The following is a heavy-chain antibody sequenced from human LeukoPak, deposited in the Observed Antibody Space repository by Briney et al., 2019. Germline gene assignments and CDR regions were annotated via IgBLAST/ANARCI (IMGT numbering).Heavy chain of an antibody. CDR1: GGSISSGSYY. V-gene: IGHV4-61*02. CDR2: IYTSGST. J-gene: IGHJ3*02. CDR3: ARARLKSDLDAFDI. D-gene: IGHD3-3*01. Sequence: SQTLSLTCSVSGGSISSGSYYWSWIRQPAGKGLEWIGRIYTSGSTNYNPSLKSRVTISVDTSKNQFSLKLSSVTAADTAVYYCARARLKSDLDAFDIWGQGTMVTVSS.